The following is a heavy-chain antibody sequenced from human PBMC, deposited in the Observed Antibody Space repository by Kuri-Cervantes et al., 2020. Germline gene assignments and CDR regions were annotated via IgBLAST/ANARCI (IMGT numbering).Heavy chain of an antibody. V-gene: IGHV4-59*12. J-gene: IGHJ4*02. CDR3: ARVVRRGIAAFDY. CDR1: GGSIITYY. CDR2: IYYSG. Sequence: GSLRLSCTVSGGSIITYYWSWIRQPPGKGLEWIGYIYYSGSNPSLKSRVITSIDASNNQFSLKLTSVTAADTAVYYCARVVRRGIAAFDYWGQGTLVTVSS. D-gene: IGHD6-25*01.